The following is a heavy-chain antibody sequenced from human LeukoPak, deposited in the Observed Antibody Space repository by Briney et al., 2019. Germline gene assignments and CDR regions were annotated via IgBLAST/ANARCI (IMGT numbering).Heavy chain of an antibody. CDR2: ISGSGGST. V-gene: IGHV3-23*01. D-gene: IGHD3-9*01. J-gene: IGHJ6*03. CDR1: GFTFSSYG. Sequence: GGSLRLSCAASGFTFSSYGMSWVRQAPGKGLEWVSAISGSGGSTYYADSVKGRFTISRDNSKNTLYLQMNGLRAEDTAVYYCARLSRYLRYYYYMDVWGKGTTVTISS. CDR3: ARLSRYLRYYYYMDV.